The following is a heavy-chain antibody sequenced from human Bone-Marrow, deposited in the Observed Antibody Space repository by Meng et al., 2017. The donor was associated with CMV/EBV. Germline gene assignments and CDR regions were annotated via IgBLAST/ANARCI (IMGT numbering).Heavy chain of an antibody. CDR1: GFTLRRYW. CDR2: IDSDGRDI. D-gene: IGHD1-26*01. Sequence: EAQLVESGGGVVQPGGSLRLSCAVSGFTLRRYWMHWVRQAPGKGLEWVSRIDSDGRDITYADSVRGRFTISRDDAKNTLYLQMNSLRVEDTAVYYCARGVAESLGWEMGYWGQGTLVTVSS. V-gene: IGHV3-74*03. CDR3: ARGVAESLGWEMGY. J-gene: IGHJ4*02.